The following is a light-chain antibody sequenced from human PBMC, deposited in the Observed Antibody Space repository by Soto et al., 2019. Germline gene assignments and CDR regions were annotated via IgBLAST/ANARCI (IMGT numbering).Light chain of an antibody. CDR1: QSVNNY. CDR3: QHRSIWPVS. Sequence: EIVLTQSPATLSLSQGARATLSCRASQSVNNYLHWYQQKPGQSPRLLIFDASNRATGIPARFSGSGSATDFTLTISSLEPEDFAVYYCQHRSIWPVSFGQGTRLEIK. V-gene: IGKV3-11*01. J-gene: IGKJ5*01. CDR2: DAS.